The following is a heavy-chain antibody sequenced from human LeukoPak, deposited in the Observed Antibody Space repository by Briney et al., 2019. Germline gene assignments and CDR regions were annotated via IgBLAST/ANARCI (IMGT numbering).Heavy chain of an antibody. Sequence: PSETLSLTCTVSGGSISSYYWSWIRQTPGKGLEWIGYIYYSGSTNYNPSLKSRVTISVDTSKNQFSLKLSSVTAADTAVYYCARVGDSSGYYYSYFDYWGQGTLVTVSS. D-gene: IGHD3-22*01. J-gene: IGHJ4*02. CDR2: IYYSGST. CDR1: GGSISSYY. CDR3: ARVGDSSGYYYSYFDY. V-gene: IGHV4-59*01.